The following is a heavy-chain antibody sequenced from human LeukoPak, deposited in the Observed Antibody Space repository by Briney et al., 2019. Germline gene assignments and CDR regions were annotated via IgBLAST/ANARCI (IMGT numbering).Heavy chain of an antibody. Sequence: GGSLRVSCAASGLTLSNSWMTWVRQAPGKGLEWVGRIKIKTDGGTTDYAAPVKGRFTISRDDSKNTLYLQMNSLRTEDTSVYYCATGLSPIVNWGQGTRASVSS. D-gene: IGHD2/OR15-2a*01. CDR2: IKIKTDGGTT. CDR1: GLTLSNSW. V-gene: IGHV3-15*01. J-gene: IGHJ1*01. CDR3: ATGLSPIVN.